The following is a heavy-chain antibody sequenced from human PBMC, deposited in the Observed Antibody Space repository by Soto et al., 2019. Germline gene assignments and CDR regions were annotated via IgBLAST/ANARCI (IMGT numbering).Heavy chain of an antibody. V-gene: IGHV4-59*01. J-gene: IGHJ4*02. CDR3: VRYASITMVRGVKSRALYYFDY. Sequence: SETLSLTCTVSGGSISSYYWSWIRQPPGKGLEWIGYIYYSGSTNYNPSLKSRVTISVDTSKNQFSLKLSSVTAADTAVYYCVRYASITMVRGVKSRALYYFDYWGQGTLVTVSS. CDR1: GGSISSYY. D-gene: IGHD3-10*01. CDR2: IYYSGST.